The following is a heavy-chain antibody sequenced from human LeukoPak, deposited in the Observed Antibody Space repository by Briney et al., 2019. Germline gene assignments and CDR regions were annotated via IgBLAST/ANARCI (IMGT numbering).Heavy chain of an antibody. Sequence: PGGSLRLSCAASGFTVSSNYLSWVRQAPGKGLEWVSVIYSGGSTYYADSVKGRFTISRDNSKNTAYLQMNSPRAEDSAMYYCAREHNCGYAFDYWGQGTLVTVSS. CDR3: AREHNCGYAFDY. V-gene: IGHV3-53*01. CDR1: GFTVSSNY. CDR2: IYSGGST. J-gene: IGHJ4*02. D-gene: IGHD5-18*01.